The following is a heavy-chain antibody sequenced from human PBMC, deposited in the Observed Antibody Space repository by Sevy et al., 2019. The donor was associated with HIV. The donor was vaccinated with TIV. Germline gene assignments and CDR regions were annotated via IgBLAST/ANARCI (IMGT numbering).Heavy chain of an antibody. D-gene: IGHD4-17*01. CDR3: ARDLEFYDNGDYGPAFMPDY. J-gene: IGHJ4*02. CDR2: IWFDGSNT. CDR1: GFTFSSYG. V-gene: IGHV3-33*01. Sequence: GGSLRLSCAASGFTFSSYGMHWVRQAPGKGLEWVALIWFDGSNTYYADSVKGRFTISRVLAKNTLHLQMNSLRGEDTAVYYCARDLEFYDNGDYGPAFMPDYWGQGTLVTVSS.